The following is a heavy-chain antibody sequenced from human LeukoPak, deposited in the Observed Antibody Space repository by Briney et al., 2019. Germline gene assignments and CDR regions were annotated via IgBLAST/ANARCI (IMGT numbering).Heavy chain of an antibody. V-gene: IGHV4-34*01. CDR3: ASSKAHYYDMTLDP. CDR1: GGSFSGYY. J-gene: IGHJ5*02. CDR2: INHSGST. D-gene: IGHD3-22*01. Sequence: SETLSLTCAVYGGSFSGYYWSWIRQPPGKGLEWIGEINHSGSTNYNPSLKSRVTISVDTSKNQFSLKLSSVTAADTAVYYCASSKAHYYDMTLDPWGQGTLVTVSS.